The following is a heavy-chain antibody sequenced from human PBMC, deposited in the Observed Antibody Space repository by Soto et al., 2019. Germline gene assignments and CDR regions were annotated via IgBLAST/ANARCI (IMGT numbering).Heavy chain of an antibody. V-gene: IGHV1-58*02. J-gene: IGHJ6*02. CDR2: IVVASGHT. CDR1: GSFLISSV. D-gene: IGHD2-21*01. CDR3: SADRPDIGVGWCV. Sequence: GSSAKVSHKDSGSFLISSVIQWVGPADGQRREWIGWIVVASGHTNYAHNFRGRVAITRDTSTATAYIELTGLTSEDTAVYFCSADRPDIGVGWCVWGQGTTVTVSS.